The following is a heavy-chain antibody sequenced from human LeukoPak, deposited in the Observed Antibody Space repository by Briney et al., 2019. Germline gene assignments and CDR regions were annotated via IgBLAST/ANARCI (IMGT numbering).Heavy chain of an antibody. CDR1: GFTFSSYC. J-gene: IGHJ4*02. V-gene: IGHV3-74*01. CDR3: ARALRGYSGTDY. D-gene: IGHD5-12*01. CDR2: INSDGSST. Sequence: PGGSLRLSCAASGFTFSSYCMHWVRQAPGKGLVWVSRINSDGSSTSYADSVKGRFTISRDNAKNTLYLQMNSLRAEDTAVYYCARALRGYSGTDYWGQGTLVTVSS.